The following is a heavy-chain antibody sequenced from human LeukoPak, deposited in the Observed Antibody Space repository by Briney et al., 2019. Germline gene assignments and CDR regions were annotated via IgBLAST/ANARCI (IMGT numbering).Heavy chain of an antibody. J-gene: IGHJ3*02. CDR2: IIPILGIA. CDR1: GGTFSSYA. D-gene: IGHD2-15*01. CDR3: ASLYCSGGSCYSPFGAFDI. V-gene: IGHV1-69*04. Sequence: SVKVSCKASGGTFSSYAISWVRQAPGQGLEWMGRIIPILGIANYAQKFQGRVTITADKSTSTAYMELSSLRSEDTAVYYCASLYCSGGSCYSPFGAFDIWGQGTMVTVS.